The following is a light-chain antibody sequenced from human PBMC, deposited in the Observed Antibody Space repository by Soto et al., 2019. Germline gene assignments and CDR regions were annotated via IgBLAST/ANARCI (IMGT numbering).Light chain of an antibody. CDR2: GAS. V-gene: IGKV3-20*01. CDR3: QQYGSSPLT. J-gene: IGKJ4*01. CDR1: QSLRND. Sequence: ELVMTQSPATLSLSPGERGTLSCRASQSLRNDLAWYQQKPGQAPRLLIYGASTRATGIPDRFSGSGSGTEFTLTISRLEPEDFAVYYCQQYGSSPLTFGGGTKVDIK.